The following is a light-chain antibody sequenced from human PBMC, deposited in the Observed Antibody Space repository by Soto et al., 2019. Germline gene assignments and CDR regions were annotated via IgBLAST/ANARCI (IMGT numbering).Light chain of an antibody. CDR3: CSYTSSTTWV. CDR1: NSDVGGYNY. CDR2: DVS. J-gene: IGLJ3*02. V-gene: IGLV2-14*03. Sequence: QSVLTQPASVSGSPGQSITISCTGTNSDVGGYNYVSWYQQHPGKAPKLMIYDVSSRPSGVSNRFSGSKSGNTASLTISGLQAEDEADYYCCSYTSSTTWVFGGGTKLTVL.